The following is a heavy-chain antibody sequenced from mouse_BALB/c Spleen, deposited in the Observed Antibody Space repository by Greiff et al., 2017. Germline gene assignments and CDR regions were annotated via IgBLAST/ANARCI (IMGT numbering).Heavy chain of an antibody. V-gene: IGHV3-2*02. Sequence: EVKLMESGPGLVKPSQSLSLTCTVTGYSITSDYAWNWIRQFPGNKLEWMGYISYSGSTSYNPSLKSRISITRDTSKNQFFLQLNSVTTEDTATYYCGRGYYSWFAYWGQGTLVTVSA. D-gene: IGHD2-3*01. CDR1: GYSITSDYA. J-gene: IGHJ3*01. CDR2: ISYSGST. CDR3: GRGYYSWFAY.